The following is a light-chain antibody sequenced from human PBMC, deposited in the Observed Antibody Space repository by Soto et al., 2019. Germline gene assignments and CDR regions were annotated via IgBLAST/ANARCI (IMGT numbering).Light chain of an antibody. CDR2: DAA. CDR1: PSVPSNY. J-gene: IGKJ3*01. CDR3: QQHHGSPFT. V-gene: IGKV3-20*01. Sequence: EIVLTQSPGTLSLSPGERATLSCRASPSVPSNYLAWYQQKPGQAPRLLIHDAASRATGIPDRFSGSGSGTDFTLTISRLEPEDFAVYYCQQHHGSPFTFGPGTKVDIK.